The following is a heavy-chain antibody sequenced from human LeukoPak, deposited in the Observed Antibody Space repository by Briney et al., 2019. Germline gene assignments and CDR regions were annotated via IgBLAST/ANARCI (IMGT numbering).Heavy chain of an antibody. D-gene: IGHD2-15*01. CDR2: INHSGST. J-gene: IGHJ4*02. V-gene: IGHV4-34*01. CDR1: VGSFSGYY. CDR3: ARNRCSGGSCYLRAYYFDY. Sequence: SETLSLTCAVYVGSFSGYYWSWIRQPPGKGREWIGEINHSGSTNYNPSLKSRVTISVDTSKNQFSLKLSSVTAADTAVYYCARNRCSGGSCYLRAYYFDYWGQGTLVTVSS.